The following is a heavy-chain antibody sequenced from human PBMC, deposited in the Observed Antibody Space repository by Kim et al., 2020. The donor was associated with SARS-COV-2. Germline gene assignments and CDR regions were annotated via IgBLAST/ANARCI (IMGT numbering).Heavy chain of an antibody. D-gene: IGHD2-15*01. J-gene: IGHJ1*01. CDR2: VTHTGGT. CDR1: GGSISGYF. CDR3: ARGVSDGWEVGYV. Sequence: SETLSLTCALYGGSISGYFWTWIRQPPGQGLEWIGDVTHTGGTNYNASLSGRITILPDMSKNQLSLRLTSVTAADTAMYYCARGVSDGWEVGYVWGQGTLVTVS. V-gene: IGHV4-34*01.